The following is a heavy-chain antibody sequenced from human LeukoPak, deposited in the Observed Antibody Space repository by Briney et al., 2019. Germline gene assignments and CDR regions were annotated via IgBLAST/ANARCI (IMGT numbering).Heavy chain of an antibody. V-gene: IGHV1-18*01. CDR2: ISAYNGNT. CDR3: ARDVDTAMVTRYYYYGMDV. J-gene: IGHJ6*02. D-gene: IGHD5-18*01. CDR1: GYTFTSYG. Sequence: GASVKVSCKASGYTFTSYGITWVRLAPGQGLEWMGWISAYNGNTNYAQKLQGRVTKTTDTSTSTAYMELRSLRSDDTAVYYCARDVDTAMVTRYYYYGMDVWGQGTTVTVSS.